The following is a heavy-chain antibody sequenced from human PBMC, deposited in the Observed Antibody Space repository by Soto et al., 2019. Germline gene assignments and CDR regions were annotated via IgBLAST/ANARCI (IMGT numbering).Heavy chain of an antibody. D-gene: IGHD6-13*01. V-gene: IGHV3-23*01. J-gene: IGHJ1*01. CDR1: GFTFISYA. CDR2: ISVSGGST. CDR3: AKDHSSSWSGEYFQH. Sequence: EFQMLESGGGLVQPGGSLSLSCAASGFTFISYARSWGRQAPGKGLYWVSAISVSGGSTYYAESVKGRFTISRDNSKNTLYLQMNSLRAEDTAVYYCAKDHSSSWSGEYFQHWGQGTLVTVSS.